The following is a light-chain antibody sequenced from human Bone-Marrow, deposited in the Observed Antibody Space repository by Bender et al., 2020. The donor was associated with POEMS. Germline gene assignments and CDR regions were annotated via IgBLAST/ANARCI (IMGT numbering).Light chain of an antibody. J-gene: IGLJ2*01. CDR3: SSYTSSGTVL. CDR1: SSDVGDYNY. Sequence: QSALTQPASVSGSPGQSITISCTGSSSDVGDYNYVSWYQQHPGKAPKFIIYDVSNRPSGVSNRFSGSKSGNTASLTISGLQAEDEADYYCSSYTSSGTVLFGGGTKVTVL. V-gene: IGLV2-14*01. CDR2: DVS.